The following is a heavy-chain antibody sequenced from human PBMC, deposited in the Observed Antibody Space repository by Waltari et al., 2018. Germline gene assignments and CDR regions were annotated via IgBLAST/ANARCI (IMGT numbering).Heavy chain of an antibody. Sequence: EVHLLESGGGLAQPGGSLRLSCAASGFNFFSCAMSWVRQAPGKGLEWVSGISDSGVITKYADSVKGRFTVSRDNSKNTVFLQLNSLRAEDTAIYYCARHLYSIDYLELGNWGQGTLVTVSS. D-gene: IGHD3-22*01. V-gene: IGHV3-23*01. J-gene: IGHJ4*02. CDR3: ARHLYSIDYLELGN. CDR1: GFNFFSCA. CDR2: ISDSGVIT.